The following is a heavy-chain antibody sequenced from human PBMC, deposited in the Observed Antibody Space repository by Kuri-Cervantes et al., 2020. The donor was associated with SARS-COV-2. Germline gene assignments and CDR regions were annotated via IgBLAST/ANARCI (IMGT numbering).Heavy chain of an antibody. D-gene: IGHD2-2*01. V-gene: IGHV3-64*02. J-gene: IGHJ6*03. CDR2: ISSNGGST. CDR3: ARGRGYCSSTSCRIPYYYYMDV. Sequence: GESLKISCAASGFTFSSYAMHWVRQAPGKGLEYVSAISSNGGSTYYADSVKGRFTISRDNAKNSLYLQMNSLRAEDTAVYYCARGRGYCSSTSCRIPYYYYMDVWGKGTTVTVSS. CDR1: GFTFSSYA.